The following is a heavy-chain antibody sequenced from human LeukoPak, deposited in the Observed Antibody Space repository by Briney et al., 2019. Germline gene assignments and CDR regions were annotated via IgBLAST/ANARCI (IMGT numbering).Heavy chain of an antibody. J-gene: IGHJ4*02. V-gene: IGHV3-21*01. CDR2: ISSSSSYI. CDR3: ARDKEGMPEYSSSLDY. D-gene: IGHD6-6*01. CDR1: GFTFSIYS. Sequence: PGGSLRRSRAASGFTFSIYSMNWVRQAPGKGREGVSSISSSSSYIYYADSVKGRFTISRDNAKNSLYLQMNSLRAEDTAVYYCARDKEGMPEYSSSLDYWGQGTLVTVSS.